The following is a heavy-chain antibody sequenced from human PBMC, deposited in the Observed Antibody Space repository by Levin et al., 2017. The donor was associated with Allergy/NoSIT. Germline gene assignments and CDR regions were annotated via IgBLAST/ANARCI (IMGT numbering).Heavy chain of an antibody. Sequence: PGGSLRLSCAASGFTFSSYAMHWVRQAPGKGLEWVAVISYDGSNKYYADSVKGRFTISRDNSKNTLYLQMNSLRAEDTAVYYCARDHYDILTGYYYANYFDYWGQGTLVTVSS. J-gene: IGHJ4*02. D-gene: IGHD3-9*01. CDR3: ARDHYDILTGYYYANYFDY. V-gene: IGHV3-30-3*01. CDR1: GFTFSSYA. CDR2: ISYDGSNK.